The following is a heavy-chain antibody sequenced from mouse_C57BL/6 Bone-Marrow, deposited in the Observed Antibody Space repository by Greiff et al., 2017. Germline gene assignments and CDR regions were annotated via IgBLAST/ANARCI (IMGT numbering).Heavy chain of an antibody. CDR1: GYAFTNYL. CDR2: INPGSGGT. J-gene: IGHJ3*01. D-gene: IGHD1-1*01. V-gene: IGHV1-54*01. CDR3: ARGYGSRFAY. Sequence: QVQLQQSGAELVRPGPSVKVSCKASGYAFTNYLIEWVKQRPGQGLEWIGVINPGSGGTNYNEKFKGKATPTADKSSSTAYMQLSSLTSEDSAVYFCARGYGSRFAYWGQGTLVTVSA.